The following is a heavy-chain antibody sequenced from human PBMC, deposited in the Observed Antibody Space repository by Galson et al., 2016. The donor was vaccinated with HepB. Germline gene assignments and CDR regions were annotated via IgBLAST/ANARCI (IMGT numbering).Heavy chain of an antibody. CDR3: TRSSPSMDCLDY. D-gene: IGHD3/OR15-3a*01. Sequence: SLRLSCAASGFTFSSYAMRWVRQAPGKGLEWVSGISASGGTTYYADSVKGRFTISRDNSKNTLYLQMNNLRDKDTAVYYCTRSSPSMDCLDYWGQGSLVTVSS. J-gene: IGHJ4*02. V-gene: IGHV3-23*01. CDR2: ISASGGTT. CDR1: GFTFSSYA.